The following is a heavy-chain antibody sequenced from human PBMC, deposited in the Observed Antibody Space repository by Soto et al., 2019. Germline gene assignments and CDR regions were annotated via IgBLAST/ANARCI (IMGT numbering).Heavy chain of an antibody. J-gene: IGHJ3*02. CDR3: ARIWALTTDAFDI. D-gene: IGHD4-17*01. CDR2: INAGNGNT. CDR1: GYTFTGYT. V-gene: IGHV1-3*01. Sequence: QVQLVQSGAEVKKPGASVKVSCKASGYTFTGYTIHWVRQAPGQRLEWMGWINAGNGNTKYSQKFQGRVTITRDTSASTAYMELSSLRSEDTAVYSCARIWALTTDAFDIWGQGTMVTVSS.